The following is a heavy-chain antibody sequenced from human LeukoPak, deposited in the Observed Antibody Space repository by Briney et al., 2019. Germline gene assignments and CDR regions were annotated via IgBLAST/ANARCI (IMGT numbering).Heavy chain of an antibody. CDR1: GGSISSGGYY. Sequence: TLALTCTGSGGSISSGGYYWSWLRQPPGKALEWLALIYWDDDKRYSPSLKSRLTITKDTSKDQVLLTMANMDPVDTATYYCVHKISVAATFNYWGQGTLVTVSS. D-gene: IGHD6-19*01. CDR2: IYWDDDK. J-gene: IGHJ4*02. V-gene: IGHV2-5*08. CDR3: VHKISVAATFNY.